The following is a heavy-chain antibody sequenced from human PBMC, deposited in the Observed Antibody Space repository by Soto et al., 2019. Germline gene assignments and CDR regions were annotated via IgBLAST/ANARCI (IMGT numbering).Heavy chain of an antibody. CDR2: IYYSGST. CDR1: DGYISGYD. J-gene: IGHJ5*02. D-gene: IGHD3-10*01. CDR3: ARTLTMVRGWRWFDP. V-gene: IGHV4-59*08. Sequence: SETLCLSCSVSDGYISGYDWSWILQPQGKGLEWIGYIYYSGSTNYNPSLKSRVTISVDTSKNQFSLKLSSVTAADTAVYYCARTLTMVRGWRWFDPWGQGTLVTVSS.